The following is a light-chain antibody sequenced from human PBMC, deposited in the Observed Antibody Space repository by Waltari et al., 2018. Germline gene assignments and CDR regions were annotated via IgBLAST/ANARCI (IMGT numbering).Light chain of an antibody. CDR1: SSDIVSYNV. CDR3: SSYAGSVV. CDR2: GVN. V-gene: IGLV2-23*02. Sequence: QSALTQPASVSGSRGQSITISCTGRSSDIVSYNVVSWYQHHPGKAPKLLIYGVNNRPSGVSNRFSGSKSGNTASLTISGLQAEDEADYYCSSYAGSVVFGGGTKLTVL. J-gene: IGLJ3*02.